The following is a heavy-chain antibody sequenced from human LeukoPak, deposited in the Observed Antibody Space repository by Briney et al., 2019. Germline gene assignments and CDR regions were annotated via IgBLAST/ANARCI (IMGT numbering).Heavy chain of an antibody. Sequence: SETLSLTCAVYGGSFSGYYWSWIRQPPGKGLEWIGEINHRGSTNYNPSLKSRVTISVDTSKNQFSLKLSSVTAADTAVYYCARLDYGGRTYYFDYWGQGTLVTVSS. V-gene: IGHV4-34*01. CDR3: ARLDYGGRTYYFDY. CDR1: GGSFSGYY. D-gene: IGHD4-23*01. CDR2: INHRGST. J-gene: IGHJ4*02.